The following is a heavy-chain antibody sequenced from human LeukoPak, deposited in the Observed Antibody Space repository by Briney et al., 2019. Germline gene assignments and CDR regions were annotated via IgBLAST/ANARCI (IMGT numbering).Heavy chain of an antibody. CDR3: ARGKKLIAAAGTRGGFDI. V-gene: IGHV4-34*01. Sequence: SETLSLTCAVYGGSFRGYYWSWLRQPPGKGREWLGEINHSGSTNYNPSLKSRVTISVDTSKNQFSLKLSSVTAADTAVYYCARGKKLIAAAGTRGGFDIWGQGTMVTVSS. CDR1: GGSFRGYY. J-gene: IGHJ3*02. D-gene: IGHD6-13*01. CDR2: INHSGST.